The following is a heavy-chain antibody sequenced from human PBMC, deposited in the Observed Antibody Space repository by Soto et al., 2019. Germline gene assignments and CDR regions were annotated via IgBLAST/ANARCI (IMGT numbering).Heavy chain of an antibody. CDR2: FYYSGST. V-gene: IGHV4-39*01. D-gene: IGHD3-10*01. CDR3: AKSGGDYYYGRDV. Sequence: SETLSLTCTVSGGSITSTSYHWGWIRQPPGKGLEWIGNFYYSGSTYYNPSPRSRVTISVDASKNQFSVKVSSVTATDTVVYYCAKSGGDYYYGRDVWGKGPRVTVPS. J-gene: IGHJ6*04. CDR1: GGSITSTSYH.